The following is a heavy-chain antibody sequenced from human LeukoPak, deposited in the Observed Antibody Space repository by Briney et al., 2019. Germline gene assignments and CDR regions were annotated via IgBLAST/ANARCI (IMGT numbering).Heavy chain of an antibody. CDR1: GGSITNNNYY. V-gene: IGHV4-39*01. J-gene: IGHJ6*03. CDR3: ARLLSYDILTDNYYKYYMDV. Sequence: SETLSLTCTVSGGSITNNNYYWGWIRQPPGKGLEWIGSIYYSGSTYYNPSLKSRVTMSVDTSKNQFALRVSSVTVADTAVYYCARLLSYDILTDNYYKYYMDVWGKGTTVTVSS. D-gene: IGHD3-9*01. CDR2: IYYSGST.